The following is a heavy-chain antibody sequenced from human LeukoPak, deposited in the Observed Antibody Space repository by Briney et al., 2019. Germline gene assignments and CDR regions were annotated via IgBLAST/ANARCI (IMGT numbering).Heavy chain of an antibody. CDR1: GFTFSSYG. CDR2: IWYDGSNK. D-gene: IGHD3-10*01. CDR3: ARKGYYYGSGSYYLDY. Sequence: GGSLRLSCAASGFTFSSYGMHWVRQAPGKGLEWVAVIWYDGSNKYYADSVKGRFTISRDNSKNTLYLQMNSLRAEDTAVYYCARKGYYYGSGSYYLDYWGQGTLVTVSS. V-gene: IGHV3-33*01. J-gene: IGHJ4*02.